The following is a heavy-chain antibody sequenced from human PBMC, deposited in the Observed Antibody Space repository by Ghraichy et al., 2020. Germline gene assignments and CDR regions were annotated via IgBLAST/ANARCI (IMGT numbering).Heavy chain of an antibody. Sequence: SQTLSLTCAISGDSVSSNSAAWNWIRQSPSRGLEWLGRTYYRSKWYNDYAVSVKSRITINPDTSKNQFSLQLNSVTPEDTAVYYCARDHPGYSSGWYVPSNRWFDPWGQGTLVTVSS. CDR3: ARDHPGYSSGWYVPSNRWFDP. V-gene: IGHV6-1*01. J-gene: IGHJ5*02. CDR2: TYYRSKWYN. D-gene: IGHD6-19*01. CDR1: GDSVSSNSAA.